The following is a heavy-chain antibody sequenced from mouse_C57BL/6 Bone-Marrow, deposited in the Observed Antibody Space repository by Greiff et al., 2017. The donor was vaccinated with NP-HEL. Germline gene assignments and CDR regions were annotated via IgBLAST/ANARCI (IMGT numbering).Heavy chain of an antibody. CDR2: INPYNGGT. V-gene: IGHV1-19*01. D-gene: IGHD1-1*01. CDR1: GYTFTDYY. J-gene: IGHJ1*03. Sequence: VQLQQSGPVLVKPGASVKMSCKASGYTFTDYYMNWVKQSHGKSLEWIGVINPYNGGTSYNQKFKGKATLTVDKSSSTAYMELNSLTSEDSAVYYCARYYYDWYFDVWGTGTTVTVSS. CDR3: ARYYYDWYFDV.